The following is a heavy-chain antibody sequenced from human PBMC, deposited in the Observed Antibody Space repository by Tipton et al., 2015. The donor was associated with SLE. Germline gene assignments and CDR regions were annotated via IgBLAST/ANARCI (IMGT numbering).Heavy chain of an antibody. J-gene: IGHJ4*02. V-gene: IGHV3-21*01. CDR1: GFTFSSYE. Sequence: GSLRLSCAASGFTFSSYEMNWVRQAPGKGLEWVSSISSSSSYIYYADSVKGRFTISRDNSKNTLYLQMNSLRAEDTAVYYCAKAGDSSGWYFDYWGQGTLVTVSS. CDR3: AKAGDSSGWYFDY. D-gene: IGHD6-19*01. CDR2: ISSSSSYI.